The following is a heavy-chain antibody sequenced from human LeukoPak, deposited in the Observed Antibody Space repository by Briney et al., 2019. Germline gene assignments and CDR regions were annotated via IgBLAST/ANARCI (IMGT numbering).Heavy chain of an antibody. CDR3: AKGIFGGVITLDY. CDR2: ISGSGGST. D-gene: IGHD3-3*01. Sequence: GGSLRLSCAASGFTFSSYAMSWVRQAPGKGLEWVSAISGSGGSTYYADSVKGRFTISRDNSKNTLYLQMNSLRAEATAVSYCAKGIFGGVITLDYWGQGTLVTVSS. CDR1: GFTFSSYA. J-gene: IGHJ4*02. V-gene: IGHV3-23*01.